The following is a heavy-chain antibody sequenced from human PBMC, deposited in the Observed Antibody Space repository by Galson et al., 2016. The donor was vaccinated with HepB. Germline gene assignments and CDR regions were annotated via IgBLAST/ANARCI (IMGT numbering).Heavy chain of an antibody. V-gene: IGHV3-21*06. J-gene: IGHJ4*02. CDR2: IGPTGPNK. D-gene: IGHD4-11*01. CDR1: GFTFSTYD. Sequence: SLRLSCAASGFTFSTYDMNWVRQAPGKGLEWVSSIGPTGPNKHSADSVKGRIAISRDNAKNSMYLQLNSLRDEDTAVYYSTRGGLQYYFDCWGQGALVTVSS. CDR3: TRGGLQYYFDC.